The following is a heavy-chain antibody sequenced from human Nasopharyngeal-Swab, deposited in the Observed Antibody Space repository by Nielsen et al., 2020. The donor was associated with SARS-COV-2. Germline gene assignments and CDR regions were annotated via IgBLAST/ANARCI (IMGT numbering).Heavy chain of an antibody. D-gene: IGHD2-21*02. CDR3: ARDGGDTGSWFDP. Sequence: SETLSLTCTVSGGSISSSSYYWGWIRQPPGKGLEWIGSIYYSGSTYYNPSLKSRVTISVDTSKNQFSLKLSSVTAADTAVYYCARDGGDTGSWFDPWGQGTLVTVSS. CDR2: IYYSGST. CDR1: GGSISSSSYY. J-gene: IGHJ5*02. V-gene: IGHV4-39*07.